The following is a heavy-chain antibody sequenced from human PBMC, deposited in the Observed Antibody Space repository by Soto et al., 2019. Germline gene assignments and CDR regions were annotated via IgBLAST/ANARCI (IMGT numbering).Heavy chain of an antibody. CDR1: GFTFSGSA. Sequence: EVQLVESGGGLVQPGGSLKLSCAASGFTFSGSAMHWVRQASGKGLEWVGRIRSKANSYATAYAASVKGRFTISRDDSKNTEYLQMNSLKTEDTAVYYCTSHPYYYDSSGYYYYYWGQGTLVTVSS. D-gene: IGHD3-22*01. CDR2: IRSKANSYAT. J-gene: IGHJ4*02. V-gene: IGHV3-73*02. CDR3: TSHPYYYDSSGYYYYY.